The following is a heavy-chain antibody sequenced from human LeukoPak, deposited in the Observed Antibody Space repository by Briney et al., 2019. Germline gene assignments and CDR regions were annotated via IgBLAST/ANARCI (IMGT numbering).Heavy chain of an antibody. Sequence: GGSLRLSCAASGFTFSTYWMAWVRQAPGKGLEWVATIKPDGGDKYYVDSVKGRFTISRDNARNSLFLQMNSLRAEDTAVYYCARDRSTVVGIDYWGQGTLVTVSS. CDR3: ARDRSTVVGIDY. J-gene: IGHJ4*02. CDR2: IKPDGGDK. V-gene: IGHV3-7*01. CDR1: GFTFSTYW. D-gene: IGHD4-23*01.